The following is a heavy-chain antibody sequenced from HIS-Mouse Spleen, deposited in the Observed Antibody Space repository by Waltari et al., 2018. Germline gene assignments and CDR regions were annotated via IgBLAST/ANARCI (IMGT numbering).Heavy chain of an antibody. V-gene: IGHV4-39*07. D-gene: IGHD1-26*01. CDR3: ARDEWELVDY. Sequence: QLQLQESGPGLVKPSETLSLTCTVSGGSISSSSYYWGWIRQPPGKGLEWIGSIYYSGSTYYNPALKSRVTISVDTSKNQFSLKLSSVTAADTAVYYCARDEWELVDYWGQGTLVTVSS. CDR2: IYYSGST. CDR1: GGSISSSSYY. J-gene: IGHJ4*02.